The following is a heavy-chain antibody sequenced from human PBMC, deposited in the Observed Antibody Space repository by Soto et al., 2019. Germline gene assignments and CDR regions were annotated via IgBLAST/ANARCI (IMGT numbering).Heavy chain of an antibody. D-gene: IGHD3-22*01. CDR1: EFAISSHE. J-gene: IGHJ4*02. Sequence: SLNIPCEVSEFAISSHEMSLVSPAQGKGLECIAYISSSGSTTDHADSVKGRFTVSRDNAKNSLYLEMNSLRVEDSGIYYCAREENYYESSGYAGRYFDYWGQGALVTVS. CDR3: AREENYYESSGYAGRYFDY. V-gene: IGHV3-48*03. CDR2: ISSSGSTT.